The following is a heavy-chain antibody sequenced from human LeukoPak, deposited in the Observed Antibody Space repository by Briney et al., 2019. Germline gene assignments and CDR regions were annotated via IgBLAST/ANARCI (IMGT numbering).Heavy chain of an antibody. V-gene: IGHV4-61*01. CDR2: IYYSGST. D-gene: IGHD5-24*01. J-gene: IGHJ4*02. CDR3: ARGDGYGHDY. Sequence: SETLSLTCSVSGDSVSSNNYYWGWIRQPPGKGLEWIGYIYYSGSTNYNPSLKSRVTISVDTSKNQFSLKLSSVTAADTAVYYCARGDGYGHDYWGQGTLVTVSS. CDR1: GDSVSSNNYY.